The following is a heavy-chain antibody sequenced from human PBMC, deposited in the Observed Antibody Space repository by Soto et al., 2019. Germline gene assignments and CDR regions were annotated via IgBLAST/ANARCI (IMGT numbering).Heavy chain of an antibody. V-gene: IGHV4-31*03. D-gene: IGHD3-16*01. CDR2: IYYSGET. CDR3: ARDRGGENYYYGMDV. CDR1: GGSIINSGYY. J-gene: IGHJ6*02. Sequence: QVQLQQSGPGLVKASQTLSLTCTVSGGSIINSGYYWNWIRQHPGKGLEWVGYIYYSGETSYNPSLKSRLTISVDTSKNRFSLNLSSVTAADTAVYYCARDRGGENYYYGMDVWDQGTTVTVSS.